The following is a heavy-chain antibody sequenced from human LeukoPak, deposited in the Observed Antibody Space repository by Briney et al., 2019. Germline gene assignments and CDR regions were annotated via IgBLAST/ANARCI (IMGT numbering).Heavy chain of an antibody. V-gene: IGHV1-69*05. Sequence: SSVKVSCKASGGTFSSYAISWVRQAPGQGLEWMGRIIPIFGTANYAQKFQGRVTITTDESTSTAYMELSSLRSEDTAVYYCARDLVAAADSYNWFDPWGQGTLVTVSS. J-gene: IGHJ5*02. CDR2: IIPIFGTA. CDR3: ARDLVAAADSYNWFDP. D-gene: IGHD6-13*01. CDR1: GGTFSSYA.